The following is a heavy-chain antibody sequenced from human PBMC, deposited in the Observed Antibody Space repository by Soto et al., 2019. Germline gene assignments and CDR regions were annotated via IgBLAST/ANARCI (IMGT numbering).Heavy chain of an antibody. J-gene: IGHJ3*02. D-gene: IGHD2-8*02. V-gene: IGHV3-7*04. CDR2: IKQDGSEN. CDR1: GFSFSNYW. Sequence: GGSLRLSCADSGFSFSNYWMTWVRQAPGKGLEWVANIKQDGSENFYVDSVKGRFTISRDNAKNSLYLQMNSLRAEDTAVYYCARDSGPRGYDAFDIWGQGTMVTVSS. CDR3: ARDSGPRGYDAFDI.